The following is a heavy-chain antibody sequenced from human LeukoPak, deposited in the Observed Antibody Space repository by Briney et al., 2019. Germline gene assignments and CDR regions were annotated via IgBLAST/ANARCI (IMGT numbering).Heavy chain of an antibody. D-gene: IGHD6-6*01. CDR2: IYYSGST. J-gene: IGHJ4*02. V-gene: IGHV4-59*08. Sequence: SETLSLTCTVSGGSISIYYWSWIRQPPGKGLEWIGYIYYSGSTNYNPSLKSRVTISVDTSKNQFSLKLSSVTAADTAVYYCARSYSSSPTFDYWGQGTLVTVSS. CDR1: GGSISIYY. CDR3: ARSYSSSPTFDY.